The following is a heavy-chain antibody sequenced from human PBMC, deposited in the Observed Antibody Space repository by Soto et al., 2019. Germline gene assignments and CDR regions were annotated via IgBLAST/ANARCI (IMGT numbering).Heavy chain of an antibody. CDR3: SRGTSIPASGDY. D-gene: IGHD6-6*01. J-gene: IGHJ4*01. CDR1: GYTFTNYG. Sequence: QVQLVQSGAEVKKPGASVKGSCKASGYTFTNYGINWVRQARGQGLEWLGWVRAYNGERRYAQRVQARVIMTTDTCTTTAYMELRSLRTDDTAVYYSSRGTSIPASGDYWGQGTLVTVSS. CDR2: VRAYNGER. V-gene: IGHV1-18*01.